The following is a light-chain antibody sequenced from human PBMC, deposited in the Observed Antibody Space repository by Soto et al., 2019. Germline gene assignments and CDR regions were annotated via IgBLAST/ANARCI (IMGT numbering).Light chain of an antibody. CDR1: QSILYSSNNKKY. CDR2: WAS. CDR3: PQYSSTSIT. J-gene: IGKJ5*01. V-gene: IGKV4-1*01. Sequence: DIVMTQSPDSLAVSLGERATINCKSSQSILYSSNNKKYLAWYQQKPGQPPKVLIYWASTRESGVPDRFSGSGSETEFTLTISSLKAEDVEVYYCPQYSSTSITFGQGTRLDIK.